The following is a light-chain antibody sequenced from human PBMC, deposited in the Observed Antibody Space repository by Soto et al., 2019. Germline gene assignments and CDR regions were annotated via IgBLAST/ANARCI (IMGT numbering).Light chain of an antibody. J-gene: IGKJ4*01. V-gene: IGKV1D-13*01. CDR3: QQFNNFPLT. CDR2: DAF. Sequence: AIQLTQSPSSLSASVGDRVIMTCRASQGITSALAWYQQRAGEAPKLLIYDAFSLEGGVPSRFSGSGSGTDFSLTINSLQPEDVATYYCQQFNNFPLTFGGGTKVDIK. CDR1: QGITSA.